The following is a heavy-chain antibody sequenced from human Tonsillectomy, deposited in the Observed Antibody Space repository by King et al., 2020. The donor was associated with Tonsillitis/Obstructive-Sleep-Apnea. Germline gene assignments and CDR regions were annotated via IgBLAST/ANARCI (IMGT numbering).Heavy chain of an antibody. Sequence: VQLVESGGGLVQPGGSLRLSCAASGFTFSSYAMSWVRQAPGKGLEWVSAISGSGGSTYYADSVKGRFTISRDNSKNTLYLQMNSLRAEDTAVYYCAKDIHPPVTPDEHFDYWGQGTLVTVSS. CDR1: GFTFSSYA. V-gene: IGHV3-23*04. CDR3: AKDIHPPVTPDEHFDY. CDR2: ISGSGGST. D-gene: IGHD4-17*01. J-gene: IGHJ4*02.